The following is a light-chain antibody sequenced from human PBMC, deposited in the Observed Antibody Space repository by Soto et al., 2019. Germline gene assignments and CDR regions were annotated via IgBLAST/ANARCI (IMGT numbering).Light chain of an antibody. CDR2: KAS. Sequence: DIQMTQSPSTLSASLGDRVTITCRASQSVSHWLAWYQQKPGKAPKLLIHKASTLQSGVPSRFSGSGFGTEFTLTISSLQPDDFATYYCQQYSSYSQFGQGTKVEI. CDR1: QSVSHW. V-gene: IGKV1-5*03. J-gene: IGKJ1*01. CDR3: QQYSSYSQ.